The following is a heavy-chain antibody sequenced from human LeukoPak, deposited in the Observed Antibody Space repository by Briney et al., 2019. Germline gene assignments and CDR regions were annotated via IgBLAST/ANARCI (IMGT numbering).Heavy chain of an antibody. V-gene: IGHV3-7*03. CDR1: GFTFSSYW. CDR3: ARDQYDTWSRRGNFDS. Sequence: PGGSLRLSCAASGFTFSSYWMHWVRQVPGKGLQWVANIKEDGSKQHCVDSVKGRFTISRDNTKNSLYLQMNSLRVEDTAVFYCARDQYDTWSRRGNFDSWGQGTLVIVSS. J-gene: IGHJ4*02. D-gene: IGHD3-3*01. CDR2: IKEDGSKQ.